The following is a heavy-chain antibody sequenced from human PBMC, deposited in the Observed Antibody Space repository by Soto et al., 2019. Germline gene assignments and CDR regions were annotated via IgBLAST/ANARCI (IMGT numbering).Heavy chain of an antibody. D-gene: IGHD2-21*02. CDR3: ARGLGGSGWYRNVVTAIRYFDY. CDR1: GGSVSNKTYY. J-gene: IGHJ4*02. CDR2: VYYSGTT. Sequence: SETLSLTCSVSGGSVSNKTYYWSWIRQPPGKRLEWIGYVYYSGTTNYNPPLKSRVIISVDTSKNQFSLKLSSVTAADTAVYYCARGLGGSGWYRNVVTAIRYFDYWGQGTLVIVSS. V-gene: IGHV4-61*01.